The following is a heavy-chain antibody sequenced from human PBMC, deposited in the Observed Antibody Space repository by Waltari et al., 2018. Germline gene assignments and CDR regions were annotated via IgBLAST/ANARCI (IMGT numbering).Heavy chain of an antibody. Sequence: EVQLVESGGGLVQPGGSLRLSCAASGLTVSSNYMSWVRRAPGEGLGWVSVIYSNGNTYYADSGKGRFTTSRDNSKNTLYLQMNSLRAEDTAVYYCARDATYYYGSGSSSGDAFDIWGQGTMVTVSS. CDR2: IYSNGNT. J-gene: IGHJ3*02. V-gene: IGHV3-66*01. CDR1: GLTVSSNY. CDR3: ARDATYYYGSGSSSGDAFDI. D-gene: IGHD3-10*01.